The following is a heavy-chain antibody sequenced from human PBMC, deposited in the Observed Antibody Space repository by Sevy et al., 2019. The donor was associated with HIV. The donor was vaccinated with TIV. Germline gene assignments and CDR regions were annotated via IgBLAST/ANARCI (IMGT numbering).Heavy chain of an antibody. CDR1: GGTFSSYA. CDR2: IIPIFGTA. CDR3: ARECPYYYDSSGYYFGAFDI. Sequence: ASVKVSCKASGGTFSSYAISWVRQAPGQGLEWMGGIIPIFGTANYAQKFQGRVTITADESTSTAYMVLSSLRSEDTAVYYCARECPYYYDSSGYYFGAFDIWGQGTMVTVSS. D-gene: IGHD3-22*01. J-gene: IGHJ3*02. V-gene: IGHV1-69*13.